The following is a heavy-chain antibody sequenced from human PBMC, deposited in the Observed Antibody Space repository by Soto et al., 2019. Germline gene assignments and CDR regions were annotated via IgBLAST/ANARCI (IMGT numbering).Heavy chain of an antibody. J-gene: IGHJ4*02. CDR2: ISWDSGSL. CDR1: EFSFEAYA. D-gene: IGHD3-10*01. V-gene: IGHV3-9*01. CDR3: AKGGVLLGIGFDS. Sequence: GGSLRLSCAASEFSFEAYAMHWVRQAPGKGLEWVSGISWDSGSLGYAGSVKGRFTISRDNAKNSLYLQMNSLRPEDTALYYCAKGGVLLGIGFDSWGRGTLVTVSS.